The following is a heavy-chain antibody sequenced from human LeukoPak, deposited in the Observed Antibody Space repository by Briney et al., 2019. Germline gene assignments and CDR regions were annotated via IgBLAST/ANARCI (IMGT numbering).Heavy chain of an antibody. V-gene: IGHV3-74*01. CDR2: IDNDGITT. Sequence: PGGSLRLSCAASGFTFSSYWMHWVRQAPGKGLVWVSRIDNDGITTSYADSVRGRFTISRDNAKNTVYLQMNSLRAEDTAVYYCARVPTTTVTTFWALDYWGQGTLVTVSS. CDR1: GFTFSSYW. J-gene: IGHJ4*02. D-gene: IGHD4-17*01. CDR3: ARVPTTTVTTFWALDY.